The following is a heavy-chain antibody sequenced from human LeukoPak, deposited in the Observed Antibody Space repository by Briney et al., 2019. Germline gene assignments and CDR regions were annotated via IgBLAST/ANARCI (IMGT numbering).Heavy chain of an antibody. CDR3: AREQYQRNSGWYKDY. Sequence: GGSLRLSCAASGFTFSTYAMSWVRQAPGKGLEWVSGISRSTYSIYYAESVKGRFTISRDNSKNTLYLQMNSLRVEDTAVYYCAREQYQRNSGWYKDYWGQGVLVSV. CDR1: GFTFSTYA. J-gene: IGHJ4*02. V-gene: IGHV3-23*01. D-gene: IGHD6-19*01. CDR2: ISRSTYSI.